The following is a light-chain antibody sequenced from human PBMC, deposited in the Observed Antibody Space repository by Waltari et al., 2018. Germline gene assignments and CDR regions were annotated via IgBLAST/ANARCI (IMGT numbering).Light chain of an antibody. CDR1: SSDVGGYGY. J-gene: IGLJ2*01. Sequence: QSALTQPASVSGSPGQAITISCTGTSSDVGGYGYVSWYQQHPGKAPKLLIYDVSNRPSGVSSRFSGSKFGNTASLTISGLQADDEADYYCNSYTSSSSLFGGGTRLTVL. CDR2: DVS. CDR3: NSYTSSSSL. V-gene: IGLV2-14*03.